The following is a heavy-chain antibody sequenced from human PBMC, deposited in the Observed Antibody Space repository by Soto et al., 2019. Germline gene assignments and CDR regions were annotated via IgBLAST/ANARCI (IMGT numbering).Heavy chain of an antibody. V-gene: IGHV1-69*13. D-gene: IGHD1-26*01. Sequence: SVKVSCKSSGGTFSSYAISWVRQAPGQGLEWMGGIIPIFGTANYAQKFQGRVTITADESTSTAYMELSSLRSEDTAVYYCARGGVGATDPYYYYGMDVWGQGTTVTVSS. CDR3: ARGGVGATDPYYYYGMDV. CDR2: IIPIFGTA. CDR1: GGTFSSYA. J-gene: IGHJ6*02.